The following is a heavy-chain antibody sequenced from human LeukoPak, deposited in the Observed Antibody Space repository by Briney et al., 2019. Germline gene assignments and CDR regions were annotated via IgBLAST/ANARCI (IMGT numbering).Heavy chain of an antibody. CDR3: ARDHYHKIHSVMVTAPDY. D-gene: IGHD2-21*02. CDR2: INPTGGST. J-gene: IGHJ4*02. Sequence: ASVKVSCKASGYTFTSYYMHWVRQAPGEGLEWMGIINPTGGSTSYAQKFQGRVTMTRDTSTSTVYMELRSLRSEDTAVYYCARDHYHKIHSVMVTAPDYWGQGTLVIVSS. CDR1: GYTFTSYY. V-gene: IGHV1-46*01.